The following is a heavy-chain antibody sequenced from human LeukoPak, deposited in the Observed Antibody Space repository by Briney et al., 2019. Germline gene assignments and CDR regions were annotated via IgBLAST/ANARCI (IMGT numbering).Heavy chain of an antibody. CDR2: ISSSSSYI. CDR1: GFTFSSYS. V-gene: IGHV3-21*01. D-gene: IGHD6-13*01. CDR3: ASLYSSSGNWFDP. J-gene: IGHJ5*02. Sequence: GGSLRLSCAASGFTFSSYSMNWVRQAPGKGLEWVSSISSSSSYIYYADSVKGRFTISRDNAKNTLYLQMNSLRAEDTAVYYCASLYSSSGNWFDPWGQGTLVTVSS.